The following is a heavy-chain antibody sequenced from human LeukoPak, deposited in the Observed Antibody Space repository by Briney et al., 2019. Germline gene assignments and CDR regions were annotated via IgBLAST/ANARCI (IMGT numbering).Heavy chain of an antibody. CDR1: GFTFSSYA. D-gene: IGHD3-22*01. Sequence: PGGSLRLSCAASGFTFSSYAMSWVRQAPGKGLEWVSAISGSGGSTYYADPVKGRFTISRDNSKNTLYLQMNSLRAEDTAVYYCAKDRRYYYDSSGYYYWGQGTLVTVSS. J-gene: IGHJ4*02. CDR3: AKDRRYYYDSSGYYY. V-gene: IGHV3-23*01. CDR2: ISGSGGST.